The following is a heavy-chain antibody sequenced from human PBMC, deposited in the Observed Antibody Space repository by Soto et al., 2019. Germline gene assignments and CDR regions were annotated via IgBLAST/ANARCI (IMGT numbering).Heavy chain of an antibody. V-gene: IGHV4-61*01. CDR1: GGSVIIGTYY. Sequence: SETLSLTCTVPGGSVIIGTYYWSWIRQPPGKGLEWIGFIHYSGSTNYNPSLKGRVTMSVDTSKNQFSLKLTSVNTADTAIYYCTRGGDPYKTGHWGQGTLVTVSS. CDR3: TRGGDPYKTGH. D-gene: IGHD2-21*01. J-gene: IGHJ4*02. CDR2: IHYSGST.